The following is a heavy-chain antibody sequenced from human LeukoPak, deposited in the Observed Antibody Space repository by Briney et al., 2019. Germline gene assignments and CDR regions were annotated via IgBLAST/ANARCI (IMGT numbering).Heavy chain of an antibody. J-gene: IGHJ4*02. D-gene: IGHD3-16*02. CDR1: GFTFSTYW. V-gene: IGHV3-7*01. Sequence: PGGSLRLSCVVSGFTFSTYWMSWVRQAPGKGLEWVANIKYDGSAKYYVDSVKGRFTISRDNAKNSLYLQMNSLRAEDTAVYYCARGFRGIMITFGGVIVIPPGDWGQGTLVTVSS. CDR2: IKYDGSAK. CDR3: ARGFRGIMITFGGVIVIPPGD.